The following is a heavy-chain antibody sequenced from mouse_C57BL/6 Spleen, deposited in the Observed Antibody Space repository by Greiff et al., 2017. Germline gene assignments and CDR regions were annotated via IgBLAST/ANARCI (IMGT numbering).Heavy chain of an antibody. D-gene: IGHD2-4*01. CDR2: IDPSDSYT. J-gene: IGHJ4*01. CDR1: GYSFTGYY. Sequence: VQLQQSGPELVKPGASVKISCKASGYSFTGYYMNWVKQRPGQGLEWIGEIDPSDSYTNYNQKFKGKSTLTVDKSSSTAYMQLSSLTSEDSAVYYCARRKIYDDYDGALYYYTMDYWGQGTSVTVSS. V-gene: IGHV1-69*01. CDR3: ARRKIYDDYDGALYYYTMDY.